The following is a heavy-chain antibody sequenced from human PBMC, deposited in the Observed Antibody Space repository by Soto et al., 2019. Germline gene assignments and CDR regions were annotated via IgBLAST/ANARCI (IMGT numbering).Heavy chain of an antibody. CDR2: IYSGGRT. CDR3: ARGIPRGYSYGSYYFDY. V-gene: IGHV3-53*01. D-gene: IGHD5-18*01. Sequence: GGSLRLSCAASGFTVSSNYMTWVRQAPGKGLEWVSVIYSGGRTYYADSVKGRFTISRDNSKNTLYLQMNSLRAEDTAVYYCARGIPRGYSYGSYYFDYWGQGTLVTVSS. J-gene: IGHJ4*02. CDR1: GFTVSSNY.